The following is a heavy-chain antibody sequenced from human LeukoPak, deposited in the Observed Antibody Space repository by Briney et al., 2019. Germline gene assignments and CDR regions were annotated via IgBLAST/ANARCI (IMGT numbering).Heavy chain of an antibody. CDR3: ARPVCGGDCYPYDY. V-gene: IGHV3-23*01. CDR1: GFTFSSYA. D-gene: IGHD2-21*02. CDR2: ISGSGGST. J-gene: IGHJ4*02. Sequence: GGSLRLSCAASGFTFSSYAMIWVRQAPGKGLEWVSAISGSGGSTYHADSVKGRFTVSRDNSKNTLYLQMSSLRAEDTAVYYCARPVCGGDCYPYDYWGQGTLVTVSS.